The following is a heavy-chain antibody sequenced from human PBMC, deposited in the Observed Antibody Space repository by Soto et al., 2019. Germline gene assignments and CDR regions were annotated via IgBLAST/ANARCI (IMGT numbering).Heavy chain of an antibody. Sequence: SVKVSCKASGFTFTSSAVQWLRQARGQRLEWIGWIVVGSGNTNYAQKFQERVIITRDMSTSTAYMELSSLGSEDTAVYYCASADTSGPGGGTRASFDYWGQGTLVTVSS. J-gene: IGHJ4*02. CDR2: IVVGSGNT. CDR1: GFTFTSSA. D-gene: IGHD3-22*01. V-gene: IGHV1-58*01. CDR3: ASADTSGPGGGTRASFDY.